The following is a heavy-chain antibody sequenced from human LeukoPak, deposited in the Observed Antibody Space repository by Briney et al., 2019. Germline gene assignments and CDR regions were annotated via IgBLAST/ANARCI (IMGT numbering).Heavy chain of an antibody. CDR2: IIPIFGTA. D-gene: IGHD6-6*01. Sequence: ASVKVSCKASGYTFTSYGISWVRQAPGQGLEWMGGIIPIFGTANYAQKFQGRVTITTDESTSTAYMELSSLRSEDTAVYYCARDPGSSSGGAFDIWGQGTMVTVSS. J-gene: IGHJ3*02. V-gene: IGHV1-69*05. CDR3: ARDPGSSSGGAFDI. CDR1: GYTFTSYG.